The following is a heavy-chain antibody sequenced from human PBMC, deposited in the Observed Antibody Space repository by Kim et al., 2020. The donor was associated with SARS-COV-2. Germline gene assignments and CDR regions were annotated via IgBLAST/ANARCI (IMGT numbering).Heavy chain of an antibody. V-gene: IGHV3-48*03. CDR3: ARSVALDYYYYMDV. J-gene: IGHJ6*03. CDR1: GFTFSIYE. CDR2: ISSSGSTI. Sequence: GGSLRLSCAASGFTFSIYEMTWVRQAPGKGLEWVSYISSSGSTIYYADSVKGRFTISRDNAKNSLYLQMNSLRAEDTAVYYCARSVALDYYYYMDVWGKGTTVTVSS.